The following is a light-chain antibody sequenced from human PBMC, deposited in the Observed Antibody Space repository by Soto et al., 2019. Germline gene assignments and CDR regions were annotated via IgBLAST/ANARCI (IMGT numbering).Light chain of an antibody. Sequence: EIVLTQSPAPLSASLGERATLSCRASQSVSSKLAWYQQKPGQAPRLLIYGASTRATGIPARFSGSGSGTEFTLTISSLQPEDFAVYYCQQHNNWPPITFGQGTRLEIK. CDR1: QSVSSK. CDR2: GAS. CDR3: QQHNNWPPIT. J-gene: IGKJ5*01. V-gene: IGKV3-15*01.